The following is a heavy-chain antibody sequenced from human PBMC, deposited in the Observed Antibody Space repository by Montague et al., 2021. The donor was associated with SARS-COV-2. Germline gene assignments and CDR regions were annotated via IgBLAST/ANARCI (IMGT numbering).Heavy chain of an antibody. CDR3: ARGPGVVIILAIYHYYGMDV. CDR2: INHSGST. D-gene: IGHD3-3*01. Sequence: SETLSLTCAVYGGSFSGYYWSWIRQPPGKGLEWIGEINHSGSTNYNPSLKSRVTISVDTSKNQFSLKLSSVTAADTAVYYCARGPGVVIILAIYHYYGMDVGGQGTTVTVSS. V-gene: IGHV4-34*01. CDR1: GGSFSGYY. J-gene: IGHJ6*02.